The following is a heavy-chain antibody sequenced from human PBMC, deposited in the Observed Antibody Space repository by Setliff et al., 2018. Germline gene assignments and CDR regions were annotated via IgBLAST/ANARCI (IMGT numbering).Heavy chain of an antibody. J-gene: IGHJ4*01. Sequence: VASVKVSCKVSGYTLTELSMHWVRQAPGKGLEWMGGFDPEDGETIYAQKFQGRVTMTEDTSTDTAYMELSSLRSEDTAVYYCATADVIIAAAGNSKYILDYWGQEPRSPSPQ. V-gene: IGHV1-24*01. CDR1: GYTLTELS. D-gene: IGHD6-13*01. CDR3: ATADVIIAAAGNSKYILDY. CDR2: FDPEDGET.